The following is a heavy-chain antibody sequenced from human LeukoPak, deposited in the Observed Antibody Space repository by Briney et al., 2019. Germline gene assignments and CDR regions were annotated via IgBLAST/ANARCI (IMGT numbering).Heavy chain of an antibody. V-gene: IGHV3-7*01. Sequence: GGSLRLSCAASGLSFSAHWMTWVRQAPGKGLEWVANINEDGGLRYYVDSLKGRFTISRDNAKNSLDLQMNSLRAEDTAVYYCARMTPLYYYDSSDYHYNYFDYWGQGTLVTVSS. CDR2: INEDGGLR. J-gene: IGHJ4*02. CDR3: ARMTPLYYYDSSDYHYNYFDY. CDR1: GLSFSAHW. D-gene: IGHD3-22*01.